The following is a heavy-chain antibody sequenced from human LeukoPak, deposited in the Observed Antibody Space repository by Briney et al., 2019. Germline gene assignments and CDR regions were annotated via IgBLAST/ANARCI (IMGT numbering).Heavy chain of an antibody. CDR3: ARDASWFGELLPSYYYYGMDV. Sequence: SETLSLTCTVSGGSISSYYWSWIRQPPGKGLEWIGYIYYSGSTNYNPSLKSRVTISVDTSKNQFSLKLSSVTAADTAVYYCARDASWFGELLPSYYYYGMDVWGQGTTVTVSS. CDR2: IYYSGST. V-gene: IGHV4-59*01. J-gene: IGHJ6*02. D-gene: IGHD3-10*01. CDR1: GGSISSYY.